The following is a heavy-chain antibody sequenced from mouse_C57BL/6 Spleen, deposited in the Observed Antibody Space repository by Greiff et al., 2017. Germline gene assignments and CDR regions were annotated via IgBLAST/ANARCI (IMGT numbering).Heavy chain of an antibody. CDR3: ARRGYSNYAWFAY. J-gene: IGHJ3*01. V-gene: IGHV1-50*01. CDR2: IDPSDSYT. CDR1: GYTFTSYW. Sequence: QVQLQQPGAELVKPGASVKLSCKASGYTFTSYWMQWVKQRPGRGLEWIGEIDPSDSYTNYNQKFKGKATLTVDTSSSTAYMPLSSLTSEDSAVYSCARRGYSNYAWFAYWGQGTLVTVSA. D-gene: IGHD2-5*01.